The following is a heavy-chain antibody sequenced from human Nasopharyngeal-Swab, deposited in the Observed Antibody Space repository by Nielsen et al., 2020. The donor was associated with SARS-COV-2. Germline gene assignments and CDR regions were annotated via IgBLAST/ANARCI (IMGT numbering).Heavy chain of an antibody. Sequence: GESLKISCAAPGFTFSSYAMSWVRQAPGKGLEWVSAISGSGGSTYYADSVKGRFTISRDNSKNTLYLQMNSLRAEDTAVYYCAIRGRSMGVTAFDIWGQGTMVTVSS. CDR2: ISGSGGST. J-gene: IGHJ3*02. CDR1: GFTFSSYA. D-gene: IGHD2/OR15-2a*01. CDR3: AIRGRSMGVTAFDI. V-gene: IGHV3-23*01.